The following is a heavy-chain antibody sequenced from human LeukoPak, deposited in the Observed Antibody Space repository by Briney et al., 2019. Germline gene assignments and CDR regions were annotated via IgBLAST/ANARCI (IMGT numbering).Heavy chain of an antibody. CDR1: GFTFSSYS. CDR3: AKSKGYYDSSGYYYFDY. J-gene: IGHJ4*02. CDR2: ISESGGVT. Sequence: GGSLRLSCVASGFTFSSYSLSWVRQAPGKGLEWVAAISESGGVTFYAESVKGRFTISRDNSRNMLYLQMSSLRADDTAVYYCAKSKGYYDSSGYYYFDYWGQGTLVTVSS. D-gene: IGHD3-22*01. V-gene: IGHV3-23*01.